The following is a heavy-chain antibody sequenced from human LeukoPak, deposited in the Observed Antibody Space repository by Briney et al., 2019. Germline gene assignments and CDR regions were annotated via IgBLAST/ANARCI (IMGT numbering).Heavy chain of an antibody. Sequence: GGSLRLSCAASGFTFSSYDMHWVRQATGKGLEWVSAIGTAGDTYYQGSVMGGCTISRGNAKNSLYLLMINLRTADKTADYCANVAEDNRGWYYVDYWGQGTLVTVSS. D-gene: IGHD6-19*01. J-gene: IGHJ4*01. V-gene: IGHV3-13*01. CDR3: ANVAEDNRGWYYVDY. CDR2: IGTAGDT. CDR1: GFTFSSYD.